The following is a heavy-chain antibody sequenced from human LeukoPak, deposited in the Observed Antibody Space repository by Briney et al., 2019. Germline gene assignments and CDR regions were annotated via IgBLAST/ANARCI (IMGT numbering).Heavy chain of an antibody. V-gene: IGHV4-39*01. Sequence: PSETLSLTCTVSGGSINSSSYYWGWIRQPPGKGLEWIGSIYYSGSTYYNPSLKSRVTISVDTSKNQFSLKLSSVTAADTAVYYCARINWNYDYWGQGTLVTVSS. CDR1: GGSINSSSYY. J-gene: IGHJ4*02. D-gene: IGHD1-7*01. CDR3: ARINWNYDY. CDR2: IYYSGST.